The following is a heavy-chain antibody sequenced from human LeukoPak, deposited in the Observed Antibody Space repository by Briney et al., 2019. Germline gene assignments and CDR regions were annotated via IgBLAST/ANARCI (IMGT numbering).Heavy chain of an antibody. CDR2: IYWNDDK. CDR3: AHGRGYYDFWSGYLGGYYFDY. CDR1: GFSLSTSGVG. Sequence: SGLTLVKPTQTLTLTCTFSGFSLSTSGVGVGWIRQPPGKALEWLALIYWNDDKRYSPSLKSRLTITKDTSKNQVVLTMTNMDPVDTATYYCAHGRGYYDFWSGYLGGYYFDYWGQGTLVTVSS. J-gene: IGHJ4*02. V-gene: IGHV2-5*01. D-gene: IGHD3-3*01.